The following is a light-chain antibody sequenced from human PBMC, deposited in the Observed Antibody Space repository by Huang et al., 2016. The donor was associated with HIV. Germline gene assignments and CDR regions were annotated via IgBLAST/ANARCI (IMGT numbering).Light chain of an antibody. CDR3: QQRSAWPRT. Sequence: EIVLTQSPAILSLSPGESATLSCTTSQSVFTYLAWYQQRPGQAPRLLIYDASNRATGIPARFSGSGSGTDFTLTISSPEPEDFAIYYCQQRSAWPRTFGQGTKLEI. J-gene: IGKJ2*01. CDR1: QSVFTY. CDR2: DAS. V-gene: IGKV3-11*01.